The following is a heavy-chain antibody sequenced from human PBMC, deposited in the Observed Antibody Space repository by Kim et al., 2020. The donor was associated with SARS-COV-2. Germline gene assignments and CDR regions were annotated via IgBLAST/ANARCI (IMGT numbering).Heavy chain of an antibody. CDR1: GFTFSAYA. CDR3: VKDRTENIFGVISTLDY. CDR2: IAGNGAST. V-gene: IGHV3-64D*09. Sequence: GGSLRLSCSASGFTFSAYAMHWVRQAPGKGLEYVSCIAGNGASTYYAESMQGRFSISRDNSRNMLYLHMSNLRAEDTALYYCVKDRTENIFGVISTLDYWGQGTLVTVSS. J-gene: IGHJ4*02. D-gene: IGHD3-3*02.